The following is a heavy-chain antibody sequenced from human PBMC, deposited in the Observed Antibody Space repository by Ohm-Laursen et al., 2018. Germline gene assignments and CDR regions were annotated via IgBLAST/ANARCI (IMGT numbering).Heavy chain of an antibody. CDR2: INTEDQT. Sequence: SLRLSCAASGFIVNSNHMSWVRQAPGKGLEWVSVINTEDQTFYLNSVKGRFSISRDNSKNTVYLQMNSLRVEDTAVYHCARGIVRGVTGPDYWGQGTLVTVSS. CDR1: GFIVNSNH. J-gene: IGHJ4*02. V-gene: IGHV3-66*01. CDR3: ARGIVRGVTGPDY. D-gene: IGHD1-14*01.